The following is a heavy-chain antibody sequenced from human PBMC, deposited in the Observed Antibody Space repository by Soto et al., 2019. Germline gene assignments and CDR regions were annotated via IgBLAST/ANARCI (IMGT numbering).Heavy chain of an antibody. CDR3: GRASRRAWYSGDDF. CDR1: GFTFSSYG. CDR2: IWFDGSNK. Sequence: GGSLRLSCAASGFTFSSYGMHWVRQAPGKGLEWVAVIWFDGSNKYYADSVKGRFTISRDNSKNTLYLQMNSLRAEDTAVYYCGRASRRAWYSGDDFWGQGTLVTVSS. V-gene: IGHV3-33*01. D-gene: IGHD2-21*01. J-gene: IGHJ4*02.